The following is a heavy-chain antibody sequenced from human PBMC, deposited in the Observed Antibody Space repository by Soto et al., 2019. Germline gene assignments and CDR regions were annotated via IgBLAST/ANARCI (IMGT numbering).Heavy chain of an antibody. J-gene: IGHJ3*02. D-gene: IGHD1-26*01. Sequence: ASVKVSCKASGYTFTSYGISWLRQAPGQGLEWMGWISAYNGNTNYAQKLQGRVTMTTDTSTSTAYMELRSLRSDDTAVYYCARDGRGIVGPTRSDAFDIWGQGTMVTVSS. CDR3: ARDGRGIVGPTRSDAFDI. CDR2: ISAYNGNT. CDR1: GYTFTSYG. V-gene: IGHV1-18*04.